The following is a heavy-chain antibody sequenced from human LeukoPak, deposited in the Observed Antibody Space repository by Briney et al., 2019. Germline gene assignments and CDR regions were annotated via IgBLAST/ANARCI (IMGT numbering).Heavy chain of an antibody. Sequence: GGSLRLSCVASGLTFTNAWMSWVRQAPGKGLEWVGRIKSKTDGETTDYAAPVKGRFTISRDDSKNTLYLQMNRLNIGDTAVYYCITDPGAWAPIWGQGTMVTVSS. CDR3: ITDPGAWAPI. D-gene: IGHD1-26*01. J-gene: IGHJ3*02. V-gene: IGHV3-15*01. CDR2: IKSKTDGETT. CDR1: GLTFTNAW.